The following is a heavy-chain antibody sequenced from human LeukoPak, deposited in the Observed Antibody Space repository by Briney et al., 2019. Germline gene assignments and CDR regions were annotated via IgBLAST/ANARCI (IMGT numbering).Heavy chain of an antibody. Sequence: GESLKISCKGSGYSFTSYWISWVRQMPGKGLEWMGIIYPGDSDTRYSPSFQGQVTISADKSISTAYLQWSSLKASDTAMYYCARLARGGVHSRGMDVWGKGTTVTVSS. J-gene: IGHJ6*04. CDR3: ARLARGGVHSRGMDV. CDR2: IYPGDSDT. CDR1: GYSFTSYW. V-gene: IGHV5-51*01. D-gene: IGHD3-16*01.